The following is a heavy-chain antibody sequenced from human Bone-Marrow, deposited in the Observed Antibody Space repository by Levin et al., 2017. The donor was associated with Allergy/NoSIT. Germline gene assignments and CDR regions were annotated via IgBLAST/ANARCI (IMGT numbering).Heavy chain of an antibody. D-gene: IGHD4-11*01. CDR2: IYYTGGI. CDR3: ARGTTVRRINWFDS. J-gene: IGHJ5*01. CDR1: GGSIIPYY. V-gene: IGHV4-59*08. Sequence: SETLSLTCTVSGGSIIPYYWSWIRQSPGRGLEWIGYIYYTGGIAYSPSLQSRVTFSVDTSKNQFSLKLKSVTAADSAVYYCARGTTVRRINWFDSWGQGTLVSVSS.